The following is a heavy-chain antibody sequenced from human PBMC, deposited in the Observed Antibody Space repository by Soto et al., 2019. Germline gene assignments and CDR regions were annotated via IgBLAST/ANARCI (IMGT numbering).Heavy chain of an antibody. Sequence: GGSLRLSCAASGFTFSSYWMSWVRQAPGKGLEWVANIKQDGSEKYYVDSVKGRFTISRDNAKNSLYLQMNSLRAEDTAVYYCARDSDIVVVVSNFDYWGQGTLVTVSS. CDR2: IKQDGSEK. J-gene: IGHJ4*02. CDR3: ARDSDIVVVVSNFDY. D-gene: IGHD2-15*01. CDR1: GFTFSSYW. V-gene: IGHV3-7*01.